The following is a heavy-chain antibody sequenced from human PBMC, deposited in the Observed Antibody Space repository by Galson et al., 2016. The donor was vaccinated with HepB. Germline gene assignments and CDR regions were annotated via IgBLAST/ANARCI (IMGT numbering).Heavy chain of an antibody. J-gene: IGHJ4*02. CDR3: ARDRASWDGQNSGSFDY. CDR1: GDSVSSDTAA. D-gene: IGHD5-24*01. CDR2: TYYRSNWHN. V-gene: IGHV6-1*01. Sequence: CAISGDSVSSDTAAWNWIRQSPSRGLEWLGRTYYRSNWHNDYAVSVKSRISINPDTSKNQFSLQLNSVTPEDTAVYYCARDRASWDGQNSGSFDYWGQGTLVTVSS.